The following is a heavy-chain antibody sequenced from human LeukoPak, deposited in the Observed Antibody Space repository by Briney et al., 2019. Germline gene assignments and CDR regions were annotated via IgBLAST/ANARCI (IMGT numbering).Heavy chain of an antibody. Sequence: SETLSLTCTVSGGSISSSSYYWGWIRQPPGKGLEWIGSIYYSGSTYYNPSLKSRVTISVDTSKNQFSLKLCSVTAADTAVYYCARDRPMIVEYAFDIWGQGTMVTVSS. D-gene: IGHD3-22*01. CDR2: IYYSGST. J-gene: IGHJ3*02. CDR3: ARDRPMIVEYAFDI. V-gene: IGHV4-39*02. CDR1: GGSISSSSYY.